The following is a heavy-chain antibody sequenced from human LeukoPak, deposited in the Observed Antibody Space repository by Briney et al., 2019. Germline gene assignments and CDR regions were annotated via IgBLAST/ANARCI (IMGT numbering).Heavy chain of an antibody. Sequence: KPSETLSLTCTVSGGSIGTYYWSWIRQPPGKGLEWIGYIYYRGTTNYNPSLMSRVTISVDTSKNQFSLKVRSVTAADTAVYYRARGKWAPPHYYYGMDVWGQGTTVTVSS. CDR3: ARGKWAPPHYYYGMDV. CDR1: GGSIGTYY. J-gene: IGHJ6*02. V-gene: IGHV4-59*01. CDR2: IYYRGTT. D-gene: IGHD1-26*01.